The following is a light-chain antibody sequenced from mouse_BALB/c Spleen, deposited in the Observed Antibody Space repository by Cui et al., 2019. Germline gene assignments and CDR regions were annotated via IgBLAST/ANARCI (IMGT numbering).Light chain of an antibody. Sequence: DIVLIQFPATLSVTLGDSVSLSCSASQSISNNLHWYQQKSHGSPRLLIKYASQSISGVPSRFSGSGSGTDFTLSINSVETEDFGMYFCQQSNSWPHTFGAGTKLELK. CDR1: QSISNN. J-gene: IGKJ5*01. CDR2: YAS. V-gene: IGKV5-43*01. CDR3: QQSNSWPHT.